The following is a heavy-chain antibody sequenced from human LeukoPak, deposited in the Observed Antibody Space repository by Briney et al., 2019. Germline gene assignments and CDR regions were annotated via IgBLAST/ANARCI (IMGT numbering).Heavy chain of an antibody. CDR3: AIHLGSGWSFDY. Sequence: PGGSLRLSCAASGFIFSNYGMHWVRQAPGKGLEWVAVISYDGSNKYYAYSVKGRFTISRDNSKNTVYLQMNSLRAEDTAVYYCAIHLGSGWSFDYWGQGTLVSVSS. D-gene: IGHD6-19*01. J-gene: IGHJ4*02. CDR2: ISYDGSNK. CDR1: GFIFSNYG. V-gene: IGHV3-30*03.